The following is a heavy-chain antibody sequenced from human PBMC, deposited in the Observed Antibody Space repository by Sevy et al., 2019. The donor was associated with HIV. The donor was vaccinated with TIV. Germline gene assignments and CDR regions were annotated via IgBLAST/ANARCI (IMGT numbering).Heavy chain of an antibody. Sequence: GGSLRLSCAASGFISSGSTMHWVRQASGKGLEWVGRISTRATNYATVYAASVKGRFTISRDDSKNTAYLKMNSLKTEATAVYYCTRGGEDYYMDVWGKGTTVTVSS. J-gene: IGHJ6*03. CDR2: ISTRATNYAT. V-gene: IGHV3-73*01. CDR3: TRGGEDYYMDV. D-gene: IGHD2-15*01. CDR1: GFISSGST.